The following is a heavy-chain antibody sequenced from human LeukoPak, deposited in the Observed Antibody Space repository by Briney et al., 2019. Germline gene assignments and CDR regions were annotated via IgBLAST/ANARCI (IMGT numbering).Heavy chain of an antibody. CDR2: MYHSGST. D-gene: IGHD1-7*01. V-gene: IGHV4-38-2*01. CDR1: GYSISSGYY. J-gene: IGHJ3*02. CDR3: ARSWNYGRAVEAFDI. Sequence: PSETLSLTCSVSGYSISSGYYWGWIRRPPGKGLEWIGRMYHSGSTYSNPTLKSRVTISVDTSKNQLSLNMNSVTAADTPVYYSARSWNYGRAVEAFDIWGQGTMVTVSS.